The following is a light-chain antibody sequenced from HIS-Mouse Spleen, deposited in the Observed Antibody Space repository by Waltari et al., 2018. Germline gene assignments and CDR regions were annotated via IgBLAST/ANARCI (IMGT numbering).Light chain of an antibody. CDR2: EVS. J-gene: IGLJ3*02. V-gene: IGLV2-14*01. CDR1: RSDVGGYNY. CDR3: SSYTSSSTWV. Sequence: QSALTQPASVSGSPGQSITISCTGTRSDVGGYNYFSWYQQHPGKAPKLMIYEVSNRPSGVSNRFSGSKSGNTASLTNSGLQAEDEADYYCSSYTSSSTWVFGGGTKLTVL.